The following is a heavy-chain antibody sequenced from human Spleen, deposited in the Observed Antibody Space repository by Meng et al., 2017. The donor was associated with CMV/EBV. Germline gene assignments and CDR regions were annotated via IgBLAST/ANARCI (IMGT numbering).Heavy chain of an antibody. CDR2: FDPEDGET. D-gene: IGHD3-16*01. V-gene: IGHV1-24*01. CDR1: GYNIIELS. CDR3: ARDNAHNSAYKALDS. J-gene: IGHJ4*02. Sequence: ASVKVSCKVSGYNIIELSMQWVRQAPGKGLEWMGGFDPEDGETIYAQKFQGRFTISRDNSRNSLYLQMNDLRAEDTAIYYCARDNAHNSAYKALDSWGQGALVTVSS.